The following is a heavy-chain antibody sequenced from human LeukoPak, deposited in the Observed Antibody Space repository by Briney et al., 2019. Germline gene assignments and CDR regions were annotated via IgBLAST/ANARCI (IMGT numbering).Heavy chain of an antibody. Sequence: GGSLRLSCAASGFAFSSYGMNWVRQAPGKGLEWLSYITSSSTIYYADSMKGCFTISRDNAENSLYLQMNSLRDEDTAVYYCARSYNYALDVWGQGTTVTVSS. CDR2: ITSSSTI. CDR3: ARSYNYALDV. V-gene: IGHV3-48*02. CDR1: GFAFSSYG. J-gene: IGHJ6*02.